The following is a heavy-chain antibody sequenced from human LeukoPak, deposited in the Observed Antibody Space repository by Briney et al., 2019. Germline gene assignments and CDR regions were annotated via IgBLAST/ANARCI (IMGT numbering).Heavy chain of an antibody. CDR1: GFTFSSYA. D-gene: IGHD2-2*02. Sequence: GGSLRLSCAASGFTFSSYAMSWVRQAPGRGLEWVSAISGSGGSTYYADSVKGRFTISRDNSKNTLYLQMNSLRAEDTAVYYCAKAVVPAAIKSWFDPWGQGTLVTVSS. V-gene: IGHV3-23*01. CDR3: AKAVVPAAIKSWFDP. J-gene: IGHJ5*02. CDR2: ISGSGGST.